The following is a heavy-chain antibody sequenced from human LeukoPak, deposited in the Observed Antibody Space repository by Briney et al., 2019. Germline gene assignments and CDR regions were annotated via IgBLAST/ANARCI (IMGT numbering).Heavy chain of an antibody. V-gene: IGHV5-51*01. CDR3: ARGSGHGYNWFDP. J-gene: IGHJ5*02. CDR1: GYIFTAYW. CDR2: IYPGDSDT. D-gene: IGHD5-12*01. Sequence: PGESLKISCKGSGYIFTAYWIGWVRQMPGKGLEWMGIIYPGDSDTRYSPSFQGQVTISADKSVNTAYLHWSSLKASDTAMYYCARGSGHGYNWFDPWGQGTLVTVSS.